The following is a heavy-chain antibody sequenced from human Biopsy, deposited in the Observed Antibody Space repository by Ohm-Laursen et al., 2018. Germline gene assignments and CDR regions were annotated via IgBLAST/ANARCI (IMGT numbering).Heavy chain of an antibody. D-gene: IGHD6-19*01. CDR2: IFKDGNT. CDR3: ARVGSGWAPFDK. V-gene: IGHV4-38-2*01. J-gene: IGHJ4*02. Sequence: GTLSLTCAVSGYSISSDYRWGWIRQAPGKTLEWLGNIFKDGNTHYNPSLRSRLIISKDTSKNQFSLMMTSVSGADTAVYFCARVGSGWAPFDKWGPGTLVTVSS. CDR1: GYSISSDYR.